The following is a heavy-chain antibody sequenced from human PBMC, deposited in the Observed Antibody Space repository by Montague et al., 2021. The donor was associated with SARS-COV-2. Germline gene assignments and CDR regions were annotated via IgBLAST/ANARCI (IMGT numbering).Heavy chain of an antibody. CDR1: GFSLSTSGMR. Sequence: PALVKSTQTLTLTCTFSGFSLSTSGMRASWIRQPPGKALEWLARIDWXDDGFYSTSLKTRLTISKDTSKNQVVLTMTNMDPVDTATYYCARSYYDILTAYYTPFDYWGQGTLVTVSS. J-gene: IGHJ4*02. CDR3: ARSYYDILTAYYTPFDY. V-gene: IGHV2-70*04. CDR2: IDWXDDG. D-gene: IGHD3-9*01.